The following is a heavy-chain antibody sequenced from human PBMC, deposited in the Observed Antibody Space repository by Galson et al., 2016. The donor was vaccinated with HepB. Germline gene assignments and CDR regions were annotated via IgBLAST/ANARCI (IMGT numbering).Heavy chain of an antibody. Sequence: LRLSCASSGFILRYYAMTWVRRAPGQGLQWVSVIYSGGYTYYADSVKGRFTISRDESKNTVYLQMNSLRAEDTALYYCARSYYDFWSGLGYWGQGTLVTVSS. D-gene: IGHD3-3*01. V-gene: IGHV3-53*01. CDR2: IYSGGYT. CDR1: GFILRYYA. J-gene: IGHJ4*02. CDR3: ARSYYDFWSGLGY.